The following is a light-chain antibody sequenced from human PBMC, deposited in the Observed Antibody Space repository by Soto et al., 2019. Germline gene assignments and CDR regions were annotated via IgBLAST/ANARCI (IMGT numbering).Light chain of an antibody. Sequence: EIVLTQSPATLSLSPGERATLSCRASQRVGNYLAWYQQKPGQAPRLLIYDASSRAIGIPARFSGSGSGTVFTLTISSLEPDDFAVYYCQQRSNWPPGFTFGQGTKLEIK. CDR3: QQRSNWPPGFT. CDR1: QRVGNY. CDR2: DAS. V-gene: IGKV3-11*01. J-gene: IGKJ2*01.